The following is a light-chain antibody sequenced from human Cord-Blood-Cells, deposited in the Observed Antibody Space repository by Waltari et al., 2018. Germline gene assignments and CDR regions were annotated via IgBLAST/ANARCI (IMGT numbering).Light chain of an antibody. J-gene: IGKJ1*01. V-gene: IGKV1-39*01. CDR1: QSISSY. CDR2: AAS. CDR3: QQSYSTPP. Sequence: DIHMTQSSSSLSASVGARVTITCRASQSISSYLNWYQQKPGKAPKLLIYAASSLQSGVPSRFSGSGSGTDFTLTISSLQPEDFATYYCQQSYSTPPFGQGTKVEIK.